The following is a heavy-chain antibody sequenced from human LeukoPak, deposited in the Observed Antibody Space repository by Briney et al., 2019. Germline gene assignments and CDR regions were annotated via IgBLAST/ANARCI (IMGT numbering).Heavy chain of an antibody. D-gene: IGHD6-13*01. CDR1: GGSISSSNW. V-gene: IGHV4-4*02. Sequence: PSETLSLTCAVSGGSISSSNWWSWVRQPPGKGLEWIGEIYHSGSTYHNPSLKSRVTISVDTSKNQFSLELSSVTAADTAVYYCARDARYSSSWHDAFDIWGQGTMVTVSS. CDR2: IYHSGST. CDR3: ARDARYSSSWHDAFDI. J-gene: IGHJ3*02.